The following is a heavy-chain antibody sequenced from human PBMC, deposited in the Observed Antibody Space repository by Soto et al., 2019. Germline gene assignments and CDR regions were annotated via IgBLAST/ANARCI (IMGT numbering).Heavy chain of an antibody. CDR1: GYTFTSYY. D-gene: IGHD2-15*01. CDR3: ARDLRGYCSGGSCYSGRWFDP. V-gene: IGHV1-46*01. Sequence: ASVKVSCKASGYTFTSYYMHWVRQAPGQGLELMGIINPSGGSTSYAQKFQGRVTMTRDTSTSTVYMELSSLRSEDTAVYYCARDLRGYCSGGSCYSGRWFDPWGQGTLVTVYS. J-gene: IGHJ5*02. CDR2: INPSGGST.